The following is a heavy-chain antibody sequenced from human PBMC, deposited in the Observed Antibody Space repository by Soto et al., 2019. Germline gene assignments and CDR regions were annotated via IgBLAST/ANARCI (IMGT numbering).Heavy chain of an antibody. CDR2: INPSGGST. D-gene: IGHD5-18*01. J-gene: IGHJ4*02. V-gene: IGHV1-46*01. CDR3: ARVLDTAMGRKGYFDY. Sequence: ASVKVSCKASGYTFTSYYMHRVRQAPGQGLEWMGIINPSGGSTSYAQKFQGRVTMTRDTSTSTVYMELSSLRSEDTAVYYCARVLDTAMGRKGYFDYWGQGTLVTVSS. CDR1: GYTFTSYY.